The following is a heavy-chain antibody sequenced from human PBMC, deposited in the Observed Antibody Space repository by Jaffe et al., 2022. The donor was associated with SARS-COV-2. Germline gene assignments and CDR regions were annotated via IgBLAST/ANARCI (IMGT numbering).Heavy chain of an antibody. J-gene: IGHJ4*02. CDR3: ARDGPEMATITYVSLNPFDY. CDR1: GFTFSSYE. Sequence: EVQLVESGGGLVQPGGSLRLSCAASGFTFSSYEMNWVRQAPGKGLEWVSYISSSGSTIYYADSVKGRFTISRDNAKNSLYLQMNSLRAEDTAVYYCARDGPEMATITYVSLNPFDYWGQGTLVTVSS. D-gene: IGHD5-12*01. CDR2: ISSSGSTI. V-gene: IGHV3-48*03.